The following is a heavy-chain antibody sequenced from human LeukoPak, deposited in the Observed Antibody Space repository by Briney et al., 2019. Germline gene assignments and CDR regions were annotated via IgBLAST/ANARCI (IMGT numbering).Heavy chain of an antibody. Sequence: GGSLRLSCAASGFTFSSYAMSWVRQAPGKGLEWVSAISGSGGSTYYADSVKGRFTISRDNSKNTLYLQMNSLRAEDTAVYYCAKDQGYSYGPKLYYYYSGMDVWGQGTTVTVSS. D-gene: IGHD5-18*01. V-gene: IGHV3-23*01. CDR3: AKDQGYSYGPKLYYYYSGMDV. CDR1: GFTFSSYA. J-gene: IGHJ6*02. CDR2: ISGSGGST.